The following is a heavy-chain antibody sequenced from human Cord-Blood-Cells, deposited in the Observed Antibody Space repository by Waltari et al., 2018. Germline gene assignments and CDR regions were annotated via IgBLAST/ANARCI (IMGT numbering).Heavy chain of an antibody. CDR1: GGSISSGSYY. CDR2: IYTSGRT. V-gene: IGHV4-61*09. D-gene: IGHD3-3*01. J-gene: IGHJ4*02. Sequence: QVQLQESGPGLVKPSQTLSHTCTVSGGSISSGSYYWSWIRQPAGKGLEWIGYIYTSGRTNYNPSLKSRVTISVDTSKNQFSLKLSSVTAADTAVYYCARKHDFWSGYYDYWGQGTLVTVSS. CDR3: ARKHDFWSGYYDY.